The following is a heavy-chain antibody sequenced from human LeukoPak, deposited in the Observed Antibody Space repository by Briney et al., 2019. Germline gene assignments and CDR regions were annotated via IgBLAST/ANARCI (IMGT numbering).Heavy chain of an antibody. CDR3: ARAGGFFSPFGY. CDR1: GVSISSGGYY. V-gene: IGHV4-31*03. CDR2: IYYSGST. D-gene: IGHD3-3*01. Sequence: SETLSLTCTVSGVSISSGGYYWSWIRQHPGKGLEWIGYIYYSGSTYYNPSLKSRVTISVDTSKNQFSLKLSSVTAADTAVYYCARAGGFFSPFGYWGQGTLVTVSS. J-gene: IGHJ4*02.